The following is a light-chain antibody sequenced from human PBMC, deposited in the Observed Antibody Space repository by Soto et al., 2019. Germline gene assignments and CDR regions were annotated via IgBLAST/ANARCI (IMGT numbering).Light chain of an antibody. CDR2: GAS. CDR3: QQYGSSPRT. Sequence: EIVLTQSPGTQSLSPGERATLSCRASQSVSSSYLAWYQQKLGQAPRLLIYGASSRATGIPDRFSGSGSGTDFTLTISRLEPEDFAVYYCQQYGSSPRTFGQGTKVEIK. J-gene: IGKJ1*01. CDR1: QSVSSSY. V-gene: IGKV3-20*01.